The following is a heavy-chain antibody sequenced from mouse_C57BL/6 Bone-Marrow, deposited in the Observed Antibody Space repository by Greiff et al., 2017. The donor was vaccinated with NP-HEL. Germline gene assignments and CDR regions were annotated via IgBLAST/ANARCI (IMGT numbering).Heavy chain of an antibody. CDR2: IYPRSGNT. D-gene: IGHD1-1*01. V-gene: IGHV1-81*01. Sequence: QVHVKQSGAELARPGASVKLSCKASGYTFTSYGISWVKQRTGQGLEWIGEIYPRSGNTNYNEKFKGKATLTADKSSSTAYMELRSLTSEDSAVYFCARMELYNDSRYRFAYCGQGTLVTVSA. J-gene: IGHJ3*01. CDR3: ARMELYNDSRYRFAY. CDR1: GYTFTSYG.